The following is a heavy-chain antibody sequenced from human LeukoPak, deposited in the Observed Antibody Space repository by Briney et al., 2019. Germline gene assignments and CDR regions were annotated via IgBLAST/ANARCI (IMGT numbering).Heavy chain of an antibody. D-gene: IGHD6-13*01. Sequence: ASVKVSCKASGYTFTAYDMHWLRQAHGQGLEWMGWINPNNGGTNYAQKFQGRVTMTRDTSISTAYMELSRLRSDDTAVYYCARERGQQVRFDPWGQGTLVTVSS. CDR2: INPNNGGT. CDR3: ARERGQQVRFDP. V-gene: IGHV1-2*02. J-gene: IGHJ5*02. CDR1: GYTFTAYD.